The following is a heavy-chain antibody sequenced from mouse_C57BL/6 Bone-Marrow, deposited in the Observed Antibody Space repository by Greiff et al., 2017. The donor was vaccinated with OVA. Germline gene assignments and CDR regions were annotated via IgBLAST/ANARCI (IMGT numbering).Heavy chain of an antibody. CDR3: ARRYYGSSYWYVDV. V-gene: IGHV1-55*01. CDR1: GYTFTSYW. D-gene: IGHD1-1*01. J-gene: IGHJ1*03. Sequence: QVQLQQPGAELVKPGASVKMSCKASGYTFTSYWITWVKQRPGQGLEWIGDLYPGSGSTNYNEKFKSKATLTVDTASSTAYMQLSSLTSEDSAVYYCARRYYGSSYWYVDVWGTGTTVTVSS. CDR2: LYPGSGST.